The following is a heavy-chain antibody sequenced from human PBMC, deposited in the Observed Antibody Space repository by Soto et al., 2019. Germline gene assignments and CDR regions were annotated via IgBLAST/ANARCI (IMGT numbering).Heavy chain of an antibody. D-gene: IGHD2-2*01. CDR3: ARSRAPGFLVPAAMMGWFDT. CDR1: GYTFTSYY. J-gene: IGHJ5*02. V-gene: IGHV1-46*01. Sequence: XSVKVSCKTSGYTFTSYYMRWVRQAPGQWLEWVGIINPSGGSTTYAQKFQGRVTMTRDTSTSTIYMELSSLRSEDTAVYYCARSRAPGFLVPAAMMGWFDTWGQGTLVTVSS. CDR2: INPSGGST.